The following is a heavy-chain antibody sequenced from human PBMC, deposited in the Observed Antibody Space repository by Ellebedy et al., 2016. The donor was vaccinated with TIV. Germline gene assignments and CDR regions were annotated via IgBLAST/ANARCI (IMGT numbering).Heavy chain of an antibody. D-gene: IGHD4-17*01. CDR1: GFTFNNYW. CDR3: ATWGMTTVTYLDFDY. CDR2: INSDGSRT. J-gene: IGHJ4*02. Sequence: PGGSLRLSCAASGFTFNNYWMHWVRQAPGQGLVWVSRINSDGSRTTYADSVKGRFTISRDNAKNTLYLQMNSLRAEDTAVYYCATWGMTTVTYLDFDYWGQGTLVTVSS. V-gene: IGHV3-74*01.